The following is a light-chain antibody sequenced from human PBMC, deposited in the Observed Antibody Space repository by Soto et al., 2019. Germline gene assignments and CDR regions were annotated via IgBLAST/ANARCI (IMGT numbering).Light chain of an antibody. V-gene: IGKV1-9*01. CDR2: ATS. J-gene: IGKJ4*01. Sequence: IQLTQSPSFLSASVGDRVTITCRASQDIANYLAWYQQKPGKAPKFLIYATSTFQSGVPSRFSGGGSGTEFTLTISSLQPEDFATYYCQQVNSHPLTFGGGTKVDIK. CDR1: QDIANY. CDR3: QQVNSHPLT.